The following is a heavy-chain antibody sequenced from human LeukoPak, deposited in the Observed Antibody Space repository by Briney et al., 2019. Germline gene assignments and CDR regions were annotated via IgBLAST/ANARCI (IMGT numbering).Heavy chain of an antibody. CDR1: GGSISSNNYN. CDR3: ARDPPY. CDR2: IYYSGST. J-gene: IGHJ4*02. V-gene: IGHV4-39*07. Sequence: PSETLSLTCSVSGGSISSNNYNWGWIRQPPGKGLEWIGSIYYSGSTYYNPSLKSRVPISVDTSKNQFSLKLSSVTAADTAVYYCARDPPYWGQGTLVTVSS.